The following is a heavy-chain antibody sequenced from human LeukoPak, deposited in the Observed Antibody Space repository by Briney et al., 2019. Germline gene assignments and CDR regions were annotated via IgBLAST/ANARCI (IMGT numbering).Heavy chain of an antibody. Sequence: SETLSLTCTVSGGSISGSSYYWGWIRQPPGKGLEWIGSIYYSGSTYYNPSLKSRVTISVDTSKNHFSLRLNSVTAADTSVYFCARQPRTSRYYFDYWGQGTLVTVSS. CDR2: IYYSGST. V-gene: IGHV4-39*01. CDR1: GGSISGSSYY. D-gene: IGHD1-14*01. J-gene: IGHJ4*02. CDR3: ARQPRTSRYYFDY.